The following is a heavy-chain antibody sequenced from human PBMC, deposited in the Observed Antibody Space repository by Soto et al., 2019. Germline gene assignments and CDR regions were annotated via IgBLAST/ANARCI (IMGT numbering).Heavy chain of an antibody. Sequence: NPSETLSLTCTVSGCSISSYYLSWIRQPAGKGLEWVGRIYTSGSTNYNPSLKSRVTMSVDTSKNQFSLKLSSVTAADTAVYYCARDRSDYDILTGPYFDYWGQGTLVTVSS. D-gene: IGHD3-9*01. CDR3: ARDRSDYDILTGPYFDY. V-gene: IGHV4-4*07. CDR1: GCSISSYY. J-gene: IGHJ4*02. CDR2: IYTSGST.